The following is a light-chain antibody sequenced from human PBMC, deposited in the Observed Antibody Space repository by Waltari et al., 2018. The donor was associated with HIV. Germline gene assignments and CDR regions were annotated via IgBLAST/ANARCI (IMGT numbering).Light chain of an antibody. CDR1: QSVSRSF. J-gene: IGKJ1*01. V-gene: IGKV3-20*01. CDR2: GAS. Sequence: EIVLTQSPGSLSLSPGERATLSCRASQSVSRSFLALLQQKPGQAPRLLVYGASSRATDIPDRFSGSGSGTDFTLTISRLEPEDFAVYYCHQYGGSPPTFGQGTKVEIK. CDR3: HQYGGSPPT.